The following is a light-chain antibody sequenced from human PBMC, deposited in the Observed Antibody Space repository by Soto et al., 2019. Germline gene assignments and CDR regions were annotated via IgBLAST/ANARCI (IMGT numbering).Light chain of an antibody. CDR1: SSDVGGYNS. V-gene: IGLV2-8*01. CDR2: EVS. CDR3: SSYAGSNNLYV. J-gene: IGLJ1*01. Sequence: QSALTQPPSASGSPGQSVTISCTGTSSDVGGYNSVSWYQQHPGKAPKLMIYEVSKRPSGVPDRFSGSKSGNTASLTVSGLRAEDEADYYCSSYAGSNNLYVFGTGTKLTVL.